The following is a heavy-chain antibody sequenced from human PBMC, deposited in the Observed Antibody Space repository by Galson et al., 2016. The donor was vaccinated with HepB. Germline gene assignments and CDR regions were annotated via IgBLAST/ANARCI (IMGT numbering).Heavy chain of an antibody. Sequence: KFQGRVTITRDTSASTAYLELSSLKSEDTAVYYCARATVDYWGQGTLITVSS. V-gene: IGHV1-3*01. J-gene: IGHJ4*02. CDR3: ARATVDY.